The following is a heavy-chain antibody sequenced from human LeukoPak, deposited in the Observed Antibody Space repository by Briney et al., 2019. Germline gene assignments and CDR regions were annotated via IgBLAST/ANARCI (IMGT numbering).Heavy chain of an antibody. CDR3: ARTSTSGLVGGYYFDY. CDR1: GGSISSSNYY. V-gene: IGHV4-39*07. CDR2: IYSRGST. J-gene: IGHJ4*02. D-gene: IGHD6-19*01. Sequence: SETLSLTCIVSGGSISSSNYYWGWIRQSPGKGLEWIGSIYSRGSTYYNPSLKSRVIVSSDMSKNQFSLMLNSVTAADTAVYFCARTSTSGLVGGYYFDYWGQGTLVTVSS.